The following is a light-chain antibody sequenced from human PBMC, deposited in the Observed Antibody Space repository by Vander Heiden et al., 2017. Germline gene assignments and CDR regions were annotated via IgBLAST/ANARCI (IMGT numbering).Light chain of an antibody. V-gene: IGLV2-14*01. CDR2: EVS. CDR3: SSYTSSSTLV. J-gene: IGLJ1*01. CDR1: SSDVGGYNY. Sequence: QSALTQPASVSGSPGQSITISCTGTSSDVGGYNYVSWYPQHPGKAPKLLIYEVSKRPSGVSNRFSGSKSGNTASLTISGLQAEDEADYYCSSYTSSSTLVFGTGTKVTVL.